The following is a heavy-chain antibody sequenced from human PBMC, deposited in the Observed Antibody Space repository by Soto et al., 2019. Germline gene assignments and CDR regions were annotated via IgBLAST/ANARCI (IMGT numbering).Heavy chain of an antibody. CDR3: ARGYSSGWGNYYYYGMDV. CDR1: GGSFSGYY. D-gene: IGHD6-19*01. CDR2: INHSGST. J-gene: IGHJ6*02. Sequence: SETLSLTCAVYGGSFSGYYWSWIRQPPGKGLEWIGEINHSGSTNYNPSLKSRVTLSVDTSKNQLSLKVTSVTAADTAVYYCARGYSSGWGNYYYYGMDVWGQGTTVTVSS. V-gene: IGHV4-34*01.